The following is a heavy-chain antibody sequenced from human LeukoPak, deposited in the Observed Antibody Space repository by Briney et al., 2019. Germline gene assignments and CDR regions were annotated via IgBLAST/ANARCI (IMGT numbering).Heavy chain of an antibody. CDR1: GGSFSGYY. CDR2: INHSGST. D-gene: IGHD2-15*01. CDR3: ARRLNGGSCYRKYNWFDP. Sequence: SETLSLTCAVYGGSFSGYYWSWIRQPPGKGLEWIGEINHSGSTNYNPSLKSRVTISVDTSKNQFSLKLSSVTAADTAVYYCARRLNGGSCYRKYNWFDPWGQGTLVTVSS. J-gene: IGHJ5*02. V-gene: IGHV4-34*01.